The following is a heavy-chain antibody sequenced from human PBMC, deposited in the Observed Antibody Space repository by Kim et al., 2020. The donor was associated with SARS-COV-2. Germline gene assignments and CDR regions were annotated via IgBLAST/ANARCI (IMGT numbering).Heavy chain of an antibody. Sequence: GGSLRLSCAASGFTFSSYAMHWVRQAPGKGLEYVSAISSNGGSTYYANSVKGRFTISRDNSKNTLYLQMGSLRAEDMAVYYCARDVVARRGIYGSGTPATFDPWGQGTLVTVSS. CDR1: GFTFSSYA. D-gene: IGHD3-10*01. CDR3: ARDVVARRGIYGSGTPATFDP. V-gene: IGHV3-64*01. CDR2: ISSNGGST. J-gene: IGHJ5*02.